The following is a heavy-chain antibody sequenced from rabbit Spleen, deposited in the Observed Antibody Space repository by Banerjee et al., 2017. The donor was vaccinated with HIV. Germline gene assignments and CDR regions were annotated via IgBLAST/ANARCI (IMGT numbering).Heavy chain of an antibody. Sequence: QEKLVESGGGLVQPEGSLTLTCTASGVSFSNGYVMCWVRQAPGKGLEWIACIYPDNDRTYYASWAKGRFTISKTSSTTVTLQMTSLTAADTATYFCERTRVGDSDWSGLPRLDLWGQGTLVTVS. CDR2: IYPDNDRT. J-gene: IGHJ3*01. CDR3: ERTRVGDSDWSGLPRLDL. V-gene: IGHV1S45*01. D-gene: IGHD7-1*01. CDR1: GVSFSNGYV.